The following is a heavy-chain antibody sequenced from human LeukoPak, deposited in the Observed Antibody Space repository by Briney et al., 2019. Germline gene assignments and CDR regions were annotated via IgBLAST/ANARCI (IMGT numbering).Heavy chain of an antibody. CDR2: ISSSSSYI. Sequence: GGSLRLSCAASGFTFSSYSMNWVRQAPGKGLEWVSSISSSSSYIYYADSVKGRFTISRDNAKNSLYLQMNSLRAEDTAVYYCARSQKSGYYYHWGQGTLVTVSS. V-gene: IGHV3-21*01. CDR3: ARSQKSGYYYH. J-gene: IGHJ5*02. CDR1: GFTFSSYS. D-gene: IGHD3-3*01.